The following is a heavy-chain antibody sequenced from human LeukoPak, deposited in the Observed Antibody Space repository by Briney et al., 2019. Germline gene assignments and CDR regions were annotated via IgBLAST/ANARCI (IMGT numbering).Heavy chain of an antibody. Sequence: PGGSLRLSCAASGFTFSSYWMSWVRQAPGKGLEWAANIRQDGSEKNYVDSVKGRFTISRDNAKNSLYLQMNSLRVEDTAVYYCARDKMQQSTEGSNFDHWGQGTLVTVSS. D-gene: IGHD6-13*01. CDR3: ARDKMQQSTEGSNFDH. CDR1: GFTFSSYW. V-gene: IGHV3-7*01. J-gene: IGHJ4*02. CDR2: IRQDGSEK.